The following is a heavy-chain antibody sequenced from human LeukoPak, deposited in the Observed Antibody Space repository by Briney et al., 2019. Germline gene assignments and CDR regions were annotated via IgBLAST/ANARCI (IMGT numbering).Heavy chain of an antibody. CDR1: GFTFSTFA. D-gene: IGHD3-10*01. Sequence: PGGSLRLSCAASGFTFSTFAISWVRQAPGKGLEWVSVISSSGSTTYYADSVNGRFTISRDNSKNTLYLQLSSLGADDAAVYYCAKPPLPRGARYHFDYWGQGTLVTVSS. CDR2: ISSSGSTT. CDR3: AKPPLPRGARYHFDY. J-gene: IGHJ4*02. V-gene: IGHV3-23*01.